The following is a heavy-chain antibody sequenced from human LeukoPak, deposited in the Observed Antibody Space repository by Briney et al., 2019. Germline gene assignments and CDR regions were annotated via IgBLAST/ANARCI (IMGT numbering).Heavy chain of an antibody. V-gene: IGHV3-11*01. CDR2: ISSSGSTI. J-gene: IGHJ4*02. Sequence: GSLRLSCAASGFTFSDYYMSWIRQAPGKGLEWVSYISSSGSTIYYADSVKGRFTISRDNAKNSLYLQMNSLRAEDTAVYYCARAYYDFWSGFPAHFDYWGQGTLVTVSS. CDR3: ARAYYDFWSGFPAHFDY. D-gene: IGHD3-3*01. CDR1: GFTFSDYY.